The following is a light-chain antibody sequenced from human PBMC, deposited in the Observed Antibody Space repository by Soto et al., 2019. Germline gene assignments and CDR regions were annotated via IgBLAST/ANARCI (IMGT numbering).Light chain of an antibody. CDR2: DVS. J-gene: IGKJ4*01. CDR3: QQHYNVPLT. Sequence: DIPLTQSPSSLSASVGDRITITCQASQHINNYLNWYQHKLGKAPSLLIYDVSNLQPGVPSRFSGSGSGTDFALTISSLQPEDVAVYYCQQHYNVPLTFGGGTKVEIK. V-gene: IGKV1-33*01. CDR1: QHINNY.